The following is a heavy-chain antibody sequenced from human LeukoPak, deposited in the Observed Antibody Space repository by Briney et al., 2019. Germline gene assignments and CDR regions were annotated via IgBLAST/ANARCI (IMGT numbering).Heavy chain of an antibody. Sequence: SQTLSLTCTVSGGSISSGDYYWSCIRHPPGKGLEWIGYIYYSGRTYYNPSLKSRVTISVDTSKNQFSLKLSSVTAADTAVYYCAREYYYDSSGYYFDYWGQGTLVTVSS. D-gene: IGHD3-22*01. CDR1: GGSISSGDYY. CDR3: AREYYYDSSGYYFDY. J-gene: IGHJ4*02. CDR2: IYYSGRT. V-gene: IGHV4-30-4*08.